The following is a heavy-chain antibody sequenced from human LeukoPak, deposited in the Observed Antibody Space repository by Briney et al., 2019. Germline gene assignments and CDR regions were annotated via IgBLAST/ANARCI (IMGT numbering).Heavy chain of an antibody. CDR2: ISWNSGRI. V-gene: IGHV3-9*01. CDR3: AKDFYRLGEFDAFDL. J-gene: IGHJ3*01. Sequence: PGGSLRLSCAASGFTFDDYAMHWVRQAPGKGLEWFSLISWNSGRIGYADSVKGRFTISRDNAKNSLYLQMNSLRAEDTALYYCAKDFYRLGEFDAFDLWGQGTMVIVSS. CDR1: GFTFDDYA. D-gene: IGHD3-16*01.